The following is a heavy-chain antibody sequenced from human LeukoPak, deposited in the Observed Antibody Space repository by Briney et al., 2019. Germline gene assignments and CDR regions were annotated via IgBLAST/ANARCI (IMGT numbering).Heavy chain of an antibody. Sequence: PSQTLSLPCTVSGGSISSGSYYWTWIRQPAGKGLEWIGRIYTSGTTNYNPSLKSRVTISVDTSKNQFSLKLNSVTAADTAVYYCARAAGAAFDYWGQGTLVTVSS. CDR2: IYTSGTT. V-gene: IGHV4-61*02. CDR3: ARAAGAAFDY. D-gene: IGHD1-26*01. J-gene: IGHJ4*02. CDR1: GGSISSGSYY.